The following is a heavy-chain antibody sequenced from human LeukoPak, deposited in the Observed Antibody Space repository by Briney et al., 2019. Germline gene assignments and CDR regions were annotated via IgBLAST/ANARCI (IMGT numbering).Heavy chain of an antibody. J-gene: IGHJ4*02. CDR3: AKLLGMVTTFDY. CDR2: INPDGSQK. V-gene: IGHV3-7*01. D-gene: IGHD5-24*01. Sequence: GGSLTLSCEVSGFTFSRNWMSWVRQAPGKGLEWVASINPDGSQKYYVDSVKGRFTISRDNTKSSLYLQMNSLGAEDTAVYYCAKLLGMVTTFDYWGKGTLVTVSS. CDR1: GFTFSRNW.